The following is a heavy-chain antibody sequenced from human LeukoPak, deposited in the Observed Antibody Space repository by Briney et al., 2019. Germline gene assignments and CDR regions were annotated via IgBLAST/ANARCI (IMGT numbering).Heavy chain of an antibody. CDR2: IKQDGSVQ. CDR3: ARDGIMTYAFDI. V-gene: IGHV3-7*01. J-gene: IGHJ3*02. D-gene: IGHD1-1*01. Sequence: GGSLRLSCSASGFTFSSYWMSWVRQAPGKGLEWMANIKQDGSVQNYVDSVKGRFTISRDDAKDSLFLQLNNLRAEDTAVYFCARDGIMTYAFDIWGQGTKVTVSP. CDR1: GFTFSSYW.